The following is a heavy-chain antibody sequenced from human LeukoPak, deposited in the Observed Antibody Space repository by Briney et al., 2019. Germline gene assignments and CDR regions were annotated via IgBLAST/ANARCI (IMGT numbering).Heavy chain of an antibody. J-gene: IGHJ4*02. Sequence: GGSLRLSCVASGLTFSDFWMHWVRQPPGKGLVWVALVKGDGRTTIYADSVKGRFTISRDNGQNTLYLQMNSLRADDSGVYYCATGHSYGYDYWGQGVLVTVSS. CDR3: ATGHSYGYDY. D-gene: IGHD5-18*01. V-gene: IGHV3-74*01. CDR1: GLTFSDFW. CDR2: VKGDGRTT.